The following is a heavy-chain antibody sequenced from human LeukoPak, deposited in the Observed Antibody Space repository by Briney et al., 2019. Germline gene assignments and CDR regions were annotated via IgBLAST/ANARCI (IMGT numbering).Heavy chain of an antibody. J-gene: IGHJ4*02. CDR2: ISSSGSTI. V-gene: IGHV3-11*01. CDR3: AKRGDGYNYYFDY. CDR1: GFTFRDYY. Sequence: GGTLRLSCAASGFTFRDYYMSCIRQAPGKGLEWVSYISSSGSTIYYADSVKGRFTISRDNAKNSLYLQMNSLRAEDTAVYYCAKRGDGYNYYFDYWGREPWSPSPQ. D-gene: IGHD5-24*01.